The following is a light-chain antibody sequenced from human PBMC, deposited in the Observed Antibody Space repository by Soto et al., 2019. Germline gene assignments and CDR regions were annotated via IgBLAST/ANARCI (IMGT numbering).Light chain of an antibody. J-gene: IGKJ5*01. V-gene: IGKV3-20*01. CDR1: QSVTNSY. CDR2: GAS. CDR3: QQYGSSIT. Sequence: EIVMTQSPVTLSVSPGERATLSCRASQSVTNSYLAWYQQKPGQAPRLLIFGASTRAAGIPARFSGSGSGTDFTLTISRLEPEDFAVFYCQQYGSSITFGQGTRLEIK.